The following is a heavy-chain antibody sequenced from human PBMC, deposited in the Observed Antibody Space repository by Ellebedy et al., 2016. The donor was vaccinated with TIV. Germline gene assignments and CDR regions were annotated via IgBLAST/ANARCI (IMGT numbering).Heavy chain of an antibody. J-gene: IGHJ3*02. CDR1: GGAFSGYY. Sequence: SETLSLXXAVYGGAFSGYYWSWIRQAPGKGLEWIGEINHSGSTSYNPSLKSRVTISVDTSKNQFSLKLSSVTAADTAVYYCARDGGPLRTFDIWGQGTMVTVSS. D-gene: IGHD3-16*01. CDR3: ARDGGPLRTFDI. V-gene: IGHV4-34*01. CDR2: INHSGST.